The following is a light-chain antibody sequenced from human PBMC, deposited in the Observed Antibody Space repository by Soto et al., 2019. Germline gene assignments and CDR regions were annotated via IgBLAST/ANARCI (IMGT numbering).Light chain of an antibody. CDR2: NNN. CDR3: QSYDRSLRAYV. Sequence: QSVLTQPPSVSGAPGQGVTISCSGTSSNLGAGYGVHWYQQLPGTVPKLLIYNNNNRPSGVPDRFSGSKSGTSASLAITGLQTEDEADYYCQSYDRSLRAYVFGAGTKVTVL. V-gene: IGLV1-40*01. J-gene: IGLJ1*01. CDR1: SSNLGAGYG.